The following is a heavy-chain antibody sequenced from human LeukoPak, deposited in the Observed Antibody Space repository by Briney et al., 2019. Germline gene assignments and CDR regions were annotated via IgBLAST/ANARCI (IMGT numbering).Heavy chain of an antibody. CDR3: ATGDY. V-gene: IGHV4-34*01. Sequence: PSETLSLTCAIYGGSFSGYYWSWIRQPPGKGLEWIGEINHSGSTNYNPSLKSRVTISVDTSKNQFSLNLSSVTAADTAMYYCATGDYWGQGTLVTVSS. CDR2: INHSGST. J-gene: IGHJ4*02. CDR1: GGSFSGYY.